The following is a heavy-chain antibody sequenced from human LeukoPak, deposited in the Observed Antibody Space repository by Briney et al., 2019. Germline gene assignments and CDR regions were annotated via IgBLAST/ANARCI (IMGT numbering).Heavy chain of an antibody. CDR3: AREVIAAAGTDYYYGMDV. V-gene: IGHV3-33*08. CDR2: IWYDGSNK. D-gene: IGHD6-13*01. J-gene: IGHJ6*02. CDR1: GFTFSSYG. Sequence: PGRSLRLSCGASGFTFSSYGMHWVRQAPGKGLEWVAVIWYDGSNKYYADSVKGRFTISRDNSKNTLYLQMNSLRAEDTAVYYCAREVIAAAGTDYYYGMDVWGQGTTVTVSS.